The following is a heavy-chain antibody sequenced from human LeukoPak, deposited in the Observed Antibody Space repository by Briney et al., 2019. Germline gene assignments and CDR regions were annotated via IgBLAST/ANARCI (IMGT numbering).Heavy chain of an antibody. CDR1: GYSFSSYG. J-gene: IGHJ4*02. V-gene: IGHV1-18*01. CDR3: ARDGGSSWYGGTFDY. D-gene: IGHD6-13*01. Sequence: ASVKVSCRASGYSFSSYGISWVRQAPGQGLEWMGWISAYNGNTNYAQKLQGRVTMTTDTSTSTAYMELRSLRSDDTAVYYCARDGGSSWYGGTFDYWGQGTLVTVSS. CDR2: ISAYNGNT.